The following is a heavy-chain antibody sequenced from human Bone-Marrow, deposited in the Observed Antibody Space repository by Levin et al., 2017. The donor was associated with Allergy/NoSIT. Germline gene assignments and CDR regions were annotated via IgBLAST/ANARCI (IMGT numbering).Heavy chain of an antibody. Sequence: GGSLRLSCVASGFTFSSYEMHWVRQAPGKGLEWVSNISTSGSTIYYADSVKGRFTISRDNAKNSLYLQMNSLRAEDRAVYYCSFIPAAIRAYDYYGLDVWGRGTTVTVSS. V-gene: IGHV3-48*03. J-gene: IGHJ6*02. CDR2: ISTSGSTI. D-gene: IGHD2-2*02. CDR1: GFTFSSYE. CDR3: SFIPAAIRAYDYYGLDV.